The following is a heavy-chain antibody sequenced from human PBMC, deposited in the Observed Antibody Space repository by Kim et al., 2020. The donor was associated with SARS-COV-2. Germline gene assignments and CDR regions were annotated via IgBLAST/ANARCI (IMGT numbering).Heavy chain of an antibody. J-gene: IGHJ4*02. CDR3: ARGRYRAAASPSGISGY. V-gene: IGHV3-11*04. D-gene: IGHD6-13*01. Sequence: GGSLRLSCAASGFTFSDYYMSWIRQAPGKGLEWVSYISSGGSTIYYADSVKGRFTISRDNAKNSLYLQMNSLRAEDTAVYYCARGRYRAAASPSGISGYWGQGTLVTVSS. CDR1: GFTFSDYY. CDR2: ISSGGSTI.